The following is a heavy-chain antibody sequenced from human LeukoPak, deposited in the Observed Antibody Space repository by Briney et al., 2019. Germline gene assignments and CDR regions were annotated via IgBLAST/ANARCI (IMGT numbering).Heavy chain of an antibody. J-gene: IGHJ6*02. CDR2: MNPNSGNT. Sequence: ASVKVSCKASGYTFTSYDINWVRQATGQGLEGMGWMNPNSGNTGYAQKFQGRVTMTRNTSISTAYMELSSLRSEDTAVYYCARVGGSYYWNYYYYGMDVWGQGTLVTVSS. CDR1: GYTFTSYD. V-gene: IGHV1-8*01. D-gene: IGHD1-26*01. CDR3: ARVGGSYYWNYYYYGMDV.